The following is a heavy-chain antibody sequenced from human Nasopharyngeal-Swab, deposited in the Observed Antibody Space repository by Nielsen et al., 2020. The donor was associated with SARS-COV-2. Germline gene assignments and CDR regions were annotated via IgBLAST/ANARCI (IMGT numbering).Heavy chain of an antibody. V-gene: IGHV2-70*01. CDR2: IDWDDDK. J-gene: IGHJ6*02. D-gene: IGHD3-9*01. CDR3: ARAYYDILTGYYYGMDV. CDR1: GSSLSTSGMC. Sequence: SGPTLVKPTQTLTLTCTFSGSSLSTSGMCVSWIRQPPGKALEWLALIDWDDDKYYSTSLKTRLTISKDTSKNQVVLTMTNMDPVDTATYYCARAYYDILTGYYYGMDVWGQGTTVTVSS.